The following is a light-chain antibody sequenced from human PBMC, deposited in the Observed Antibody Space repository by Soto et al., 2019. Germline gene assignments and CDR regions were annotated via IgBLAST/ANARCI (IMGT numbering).Light chain of an antibody. Sequence: QSALTQPASVSGSPGQSITISCTGTSSDVGGYNYVSWYQQHPGKAPKLMIYDVSNRPSGVSNRFSGSKSGNTASLTISGLQAEDEADYYCSSYRSSSTDVVFGGGTKVTVL. CDR2: DVS. V-gene: IGLV2-14*01. CDR1: SSDVGGYNY. CDR3: SSYRSSSTDVV. J-gene: IGLJ2*01.